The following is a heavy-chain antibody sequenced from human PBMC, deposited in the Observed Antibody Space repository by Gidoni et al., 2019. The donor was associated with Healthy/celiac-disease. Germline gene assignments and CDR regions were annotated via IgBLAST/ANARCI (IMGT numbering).Heavy chain of an antibody. D-gene: IGHD1-1*01. V-gene: IGHV1-3*01. J-gene: IGHJ3*02. Sequence: QVHLVQSGAEVKKPGSSVKVSCKASGYTFTSYAMHWVRQAPGQRLEWMGWINAGNGNTKYSQKFQGRVTITRDTSASTAYMELSSLRSEDTAVYYCARDHAGLRGAFDIWGQGTMVTVSS. CDR2: INAGNGNT. CDR3: ARDHAGLRGAFDI. CDR1: GYTFTSYA.